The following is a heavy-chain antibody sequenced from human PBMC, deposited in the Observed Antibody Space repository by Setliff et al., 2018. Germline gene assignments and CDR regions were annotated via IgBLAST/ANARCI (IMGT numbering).Heavy chain of an antibody. CDR3: ARDNRARHYMDV. D-gene: IGHD3-10*01. CDR2: ILFSGDT. J-gene: IGHJ6*03. Sequence: SETLSLTCAVSGYSISSGFSWVWIRQSPGKELEWIGRILFSGDTYYNPSLNSRVTISADTSKNQFSLNLSSVTAADTAVYYCARDNRARHYMDVWGKGTTVTVSS. V-gene: IGHV4-38-2*02. CDR1: GYSISSGFS.